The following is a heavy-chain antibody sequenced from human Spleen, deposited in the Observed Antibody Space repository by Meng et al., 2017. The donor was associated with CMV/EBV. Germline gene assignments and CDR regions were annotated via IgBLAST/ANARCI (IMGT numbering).Heavy chain of an antibody. V-gene: IGHV1-69*05. CDR3: ARETGDDFWSGYSNGVFDY. J-gene: IGHJ4*02. D-gene: IGHD3-3*01. CDR1: FSNNA. CDR2: IIPIFGKA. Sequence: FSNNAINWVRQDPGQGPEWMGGIIPIFGKANYAQKFQGRVTITTDESTSTVYMQLSSLRSEDTAVYYCARETGDDFWSGYSNGVFDYWGQGTLVTVSS.